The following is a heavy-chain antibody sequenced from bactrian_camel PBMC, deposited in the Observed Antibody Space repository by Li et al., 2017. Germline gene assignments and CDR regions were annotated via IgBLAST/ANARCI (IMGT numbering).Heavy chain of an antibody. V-gene: IGHV3S57*01. CDR2: LAINGGT. D-gene: IGHD5*01. J-gene: IGHJ4*01. CDR3: AAGPGWVSGTAFFGCDDF. Sequence: HVQLVESGGGSVQAGGSLRLSCAASGSAVSNLYMAWFRQAPGKEREGVAYLAINGGTDYTYAVAGRFTISKDNAKDTLYLQMDSLKPEDSAMYYCAAGPGWVSGTAFFGCDDFRGQGTQVTVS. CDR1: GSAVSNLY.